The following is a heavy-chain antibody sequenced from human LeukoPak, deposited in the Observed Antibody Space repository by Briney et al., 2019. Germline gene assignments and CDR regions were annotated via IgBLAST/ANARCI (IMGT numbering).Heavy chain of an antibody. J-gene: IGHJ4*02. CDR2: ISGNGHQT. Sequence: PGGSLRLSCSASGFAFSRFAMTWVRQLPGKGLDWVSSISGNGHQTYYGDAVKGRFSVSRDNSKNILYLQMDSLRADDSDLYYFAKDANYYDSSGYLIPFDYWGQGTLVTVSS. V-gene: IGHV3-23*01. CDR3: AKDANYYDSSGYLIPFDY. D-gene: IGHD3-22*01. CDR1: GFAFSRFA.